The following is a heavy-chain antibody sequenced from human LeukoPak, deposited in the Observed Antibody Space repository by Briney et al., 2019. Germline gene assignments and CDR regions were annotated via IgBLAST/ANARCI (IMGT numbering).Heavy chain of an antibody. J-gene: IGHJ4*02. V-gene: IGHV1-2*02. CDR2: IDPYTGNT. D-gene: IGHD5-12*01. CDR1: GYTFTGYY. Sequence: ASVKVSCKASGYTFTGYYMHWVRQAPGQGLEWMAWIDPYTGNTHYAQKFQGRITETRDTSVSTTYMELSWLTSDDTARYYCAREYSASEHWGQGTLVTVSS. CDR3: AREYSASEH.